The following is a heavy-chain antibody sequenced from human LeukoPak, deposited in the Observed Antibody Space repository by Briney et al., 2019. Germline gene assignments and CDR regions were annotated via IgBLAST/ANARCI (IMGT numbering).Heavy chain of an antibody. D-gene: IGHD6-19*01. V-gene: IGHV3-21*01. CDR2: ISSSSSYI. Sequence: PGGSLRLSCAASGFTFSSYSMNWVRQAPGKGLEWVSSISSSSSYIYYADSVKGRFTISRDSADNSLYLQMDSLRVDDTAVYYCARDRLSSGWLTDFWGLGTLVTVSS. J-gene: IGHJ4*02. CDR3: ARDRLSSGWLTDF. CDR1: GFTFSSYS.